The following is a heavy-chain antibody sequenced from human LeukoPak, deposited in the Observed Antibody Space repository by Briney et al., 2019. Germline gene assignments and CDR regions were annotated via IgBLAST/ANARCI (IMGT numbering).Heavy chain of an antibody. D-gene: IGHD3-22*01. CDR1: GGSFSGYY. Sequence: PSETLSLTCAVYGGSFSGYYWSWIRQPPGKGLEWIGEINHSGSTNYNPSLKSRVTISVDTSKNQFSLKLSSVTAADTAVYYCARGLRSYYYDSSGTPFDYWGQGTLVTVSS. V-gene: IGHV4-34*01. CDR3: ARGLRSYYYDSSGTPFDY. CDR2: INHSGST. J-gene: IGHJ4*02.